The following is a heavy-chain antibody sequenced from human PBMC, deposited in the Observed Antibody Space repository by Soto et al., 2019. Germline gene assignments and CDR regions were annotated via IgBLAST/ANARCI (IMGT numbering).Heavy chain of an antibody. V-gene: IGHV5-51*01. D-gene: IGHD4-17*01. Sequence: GESLKISCKGSGYSFTSYWIGWVRQMPGKGLEWMGIIYPGDSDTRYSPSFQGQVTISADKSISTAYLQWSSLKASDTAMYYWARGGVTTVNTGYYYGMDVWGQGTTVTVSS. CDR2: IYPGDSDT. CDR3: ARGGVTTVNTGYYYGMDV. J-gene: IGHJ6*02. CDR1: GYSFTSYW.